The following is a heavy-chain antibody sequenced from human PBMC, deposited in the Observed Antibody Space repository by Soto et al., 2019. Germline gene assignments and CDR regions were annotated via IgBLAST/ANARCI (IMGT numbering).Heavy chain of an antibody. CDR1: GFTFSTYS. V-gene: IGHV3-48*01. J-gene: IGHJ4*02. Sequence: EVQLVESGGGLVQPGGSLRLSCAASGFTFSTYSMNWVRQAPGKGLEWVSYISSSSSTIYYADSVKGRFTISRDNAKNSLYLQMNSLRAEDTAVYYCSRGDLGFCSSSSCYSFWGQGTLVTVSS. CDR3: SRGDLGFCSSSSCYSF. D-gene: IGHD2-2*01. CDR2: ISSSSSTI.